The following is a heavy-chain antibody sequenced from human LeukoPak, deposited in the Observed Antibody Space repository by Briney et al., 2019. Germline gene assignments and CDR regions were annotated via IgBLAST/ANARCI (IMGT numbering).Heavy chain of an antibody. CDR3: ARTQVATGFFDY. CDR1: GGSISSSSYY. D-gene: IGHD2-15*01. CDR2: IYYSGST. J-gene: IGHJ4*02. Sequence: SETLSLTCTVSGGSISSSSYYWGWIRQPPGKGLEWIGSIYYSGSTYYNPSLKSRVTISVDTSKNQFSLKLSSVTAADTAVYYCARTQVATGFFDYWGQGTLVTVSS. V-gene: IGHV4-39*01.